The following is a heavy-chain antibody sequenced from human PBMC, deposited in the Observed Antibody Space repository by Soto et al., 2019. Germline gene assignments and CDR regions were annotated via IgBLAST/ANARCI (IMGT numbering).Heavy chain of an antibody. CDR1: EGSISSYY. CDR3: ERDNCRVGDLPPYYCGLEC. V-gene: IGHV4-4*07. Sequence: PSETLSFTCTVSEGSISSYYWSWVRQPAGKGLEWIGRVYTSGRTNYNPSLKSRVTMSVDMSKNQFSLKRSSVPAADTAVYYWERDNCRVGDLPPYYCGLECWGQATTIAISS. J-gene: IGHJ6*02. D-gene: IGHD3-10*01. CDR2: VYTSGRT.